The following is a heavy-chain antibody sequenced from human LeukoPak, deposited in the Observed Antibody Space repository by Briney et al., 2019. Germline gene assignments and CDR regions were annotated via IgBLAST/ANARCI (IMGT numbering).Heavy chain of an antibody. CDR3: AKGRGICGSDCRYYYYDMDV. J-gene: IGHJ6*04. CDR2: VNGGGGST. Sequence: GGSLRLSCAASGFTFSSYWMSWVRQAPGKGLEWVSAVNGGGGSTYYAGSVKGRFTISRDNSKNTLFLQMNSLRAEDTAVYYCAKGRGICGSDCRYYYYDMDVWGKGTTVTVSS. V-gene: IGHV3-23*01. CDR1: GFTFSSYW. D-gene: IGHD2-21*02.